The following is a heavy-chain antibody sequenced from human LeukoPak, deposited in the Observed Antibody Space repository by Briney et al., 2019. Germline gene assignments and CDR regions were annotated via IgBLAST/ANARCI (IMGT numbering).Heavy chain of an antibody. J-gene: IGHJ3*02. V-gene: IGHV4-4*02. CDR2: IYHSGST. CDR1: GGSISSSNW. CDR3: ARVVVPAATDAFDI. D-gene: IGHD2-2*01. Sequence: SGTLSLTCAVSGGSISSSNWWSWVRQPPQKGLEWIGEIYHSGSTNYNPSLKSRVTISVDKSKNQFSLKLSSVTAADTAVYYCARVVVPAATDAFDIWGQGTMVTVSS.